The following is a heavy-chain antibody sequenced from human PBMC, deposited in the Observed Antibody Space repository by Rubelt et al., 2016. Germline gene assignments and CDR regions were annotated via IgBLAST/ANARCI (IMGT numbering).Heavy chain of an antibody. J-gene: IGHJ3*02. Sequence: QVQLVQSGAEVKKPGASVKVSCKASGYTFTSYGISWVRQAPGQGLEWMGWISAYNGNTNYAQKLQGRGTMTTDTSTSTAYMELRSLGSDDTAVDYCARRDGYNWDDAFDIWGQGTMVTVSS. CDR1: GYTFTSYG. CDR2: ISAYNGNT. CDR3: ARRDGYNWDDAFDI. V-gene: IGHV1-18*01. D-gene: IGHD5-24*01.